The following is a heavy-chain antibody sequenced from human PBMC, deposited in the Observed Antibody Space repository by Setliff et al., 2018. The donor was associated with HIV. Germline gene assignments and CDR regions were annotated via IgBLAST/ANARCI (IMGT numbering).Heavy chain of an antibody. V-gene: IGHV4-34*01. CDR1: GGSFSGYY. J-gene: IGHJ4*02. D-gene: IGHD1-26*01. Sequence: KTSETLSLTCAVYGGSFSGYYWSWIRQPPGKGLEWIGEINHSGSTNYNPSLKSRVTISVDTSKNQFSLKLSSVTAADTAVYYCAREGTFIVGAAEYFDYWGQGTLVTVSS. CDR3: AREGTFIVGAAEYFDY. CDR2: INHSGST.